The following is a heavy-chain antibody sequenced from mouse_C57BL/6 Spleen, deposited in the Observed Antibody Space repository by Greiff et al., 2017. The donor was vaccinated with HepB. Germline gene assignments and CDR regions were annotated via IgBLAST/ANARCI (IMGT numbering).Heavy chain of an antibody. CDR2: ISDGGSYT. D-gene: IGHD1-1*01. V-gene: IGHV5-4*03. CDR3: ARVTTYFDY. CDR1: GFTFSSYA. Sequence: EVNVVESGGGLVKPGGSLKLSCAASGFTFSSYAMSWVRQTPEKRLEWVATISDGGSYTYYPDNVKGRFTISRDNAKNNLYLQMSHLKSEDTAMYYCARVTTYFDYWGQGTTLTVSS. J-gene: IGHJ2*01.